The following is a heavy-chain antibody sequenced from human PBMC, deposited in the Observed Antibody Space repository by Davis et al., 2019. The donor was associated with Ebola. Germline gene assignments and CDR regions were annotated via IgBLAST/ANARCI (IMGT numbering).Heavy chain of an antibody. Sequence: ASVKVSCKASGYTFTSYAMHWVRQAPGQGLEWMGRINPNSGGTNYAQKFQGRVTMTRDTSISTAYMELSRLRSDDTAVYYCARTIAAGDWFDPWGQGTLVTVSS. D-gene: IGHD6-25*01. CDR1: GYTFTSYA. V-gene: IGHV1-2*06. J-gene: IGHJ5*02. CDR2: INPNSGGT. CDR3: ARTIAAGDWFDP.